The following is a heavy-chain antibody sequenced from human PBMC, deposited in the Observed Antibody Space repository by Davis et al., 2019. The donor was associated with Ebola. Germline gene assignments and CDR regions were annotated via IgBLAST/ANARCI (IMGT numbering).Heavy chain of an antibody. CDR3: ARDLRIAVAPVGY. D-gene: IGHD6-19*01. V-gene: IGHV3-7*01. Sequence: PSETLSLTCAVSGGSISSSHWRRWVRQAPGKGLEWVANIKQDGSEKYYVDSVKGRFTISRDNAKNSMYLQMNSLRAEDTAVYYCARDLRIAVAPVGYWGQGTLVTVSS. CDR2: IKQDGSEK. CDR1: GGSISSSHW. J-gene: IGHJ4*02.